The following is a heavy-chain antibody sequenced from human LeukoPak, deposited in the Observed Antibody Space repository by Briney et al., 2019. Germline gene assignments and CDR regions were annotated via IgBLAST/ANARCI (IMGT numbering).Heavy chain of an antibody. CDR1: GGSISSSSYY. J-gene: IGHJ4*02. Sequence: SETLSLTCTVSGGSISSSSYYWGWICQPPGKGLEWIGSMYYSGSTYYNPSLKSRVTISVDTSKNQFSLKLSSVTAADTAVYYSARHSYDFWSGYWYYFDYWGQGTLVTVSS. V-gene: IGHV4-39*01. D-gene: IGHD3-3*01. CDR2: MYYSGST. CDR3: ARHSYDFWSGYWYYFDY.